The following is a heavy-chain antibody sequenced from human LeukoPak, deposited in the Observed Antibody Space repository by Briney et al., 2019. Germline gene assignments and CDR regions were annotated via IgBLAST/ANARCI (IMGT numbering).Heavy chain of an antibody. CDR2: ISSSSSTI. V-gene: IGHV3-48*01. D-gene: IGHD3-16*01. CDR1: GFTFSSYS. J-gene: IGHJ4*02. CDR3: AKGLILRSYYFDY. Sequence: SGGSLRLSCAASGFTFSSYSMNWVRQAPGKGLEWVSYISSSSSTIYYADSVKGRFTISRDNAKNSLYLQMNSLRAEDTALYFCAKGLILRSYYFDYWGQGTLVTVSS.